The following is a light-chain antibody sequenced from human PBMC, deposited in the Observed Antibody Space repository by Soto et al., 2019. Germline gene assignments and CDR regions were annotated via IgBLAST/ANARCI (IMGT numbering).Light chain of an antibody. J-gene: IGKJ1*01. CDR2: GAS. CDR1: QSVGTW. CDR3: QHYSRNTWS. V-gene: IGKV1-5*01. Sequence: DIQMTQSSSTLSVSVGGRVTITCRASQSVGTWVAWYQQKPGKAPKXLIYGASNLESGVPSRFSGSGSGTEFTITITTLQPDDFETYFCQHYSRNTWSFGPGTKVDIK.